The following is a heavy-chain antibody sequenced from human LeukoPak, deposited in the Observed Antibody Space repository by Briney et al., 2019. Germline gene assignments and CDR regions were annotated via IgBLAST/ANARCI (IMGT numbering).Heavy chain of an antibody. D-gene: IGHD3-3*01. V-gene: IGHV1-18*01. Sequence: ASVKVSCKASGYTFTSYGISWVRQAPGQGLEWMGWISAYNGNTNYAQKLQGRVTMTTDTSTSTAYMELRRLRSDDTAVYYCARDLGTRFANSFEIWGHGTTVNVSS. J-gene: IGHJ3*02. CDR1: GYTFTSYG. CDR3: ARDLGTRFANSFEI. CDR2: ISAYNGNT.